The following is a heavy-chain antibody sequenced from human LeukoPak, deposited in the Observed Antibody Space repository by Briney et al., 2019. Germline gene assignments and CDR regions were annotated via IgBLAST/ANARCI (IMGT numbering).Heavy chain of an antibody. J-gene: IGHJ4*02. CDR2: ISGNGGGT. CDR3: TRDRRIVATSDH. CDR1: GFTFSSYA. D-gene: IGHD5-12*01. Sequence: GGSLRLSFVASGFTFSSYAMSWVRQAPGKGLEWVSDISGNGGGTYYADSVKGRFTISRDNSKNTLYLQMNSLRAEDTAVYYCTRDRRIVATSDHWGQGTLVTVSS. V-gene: IGHV3-23*01.